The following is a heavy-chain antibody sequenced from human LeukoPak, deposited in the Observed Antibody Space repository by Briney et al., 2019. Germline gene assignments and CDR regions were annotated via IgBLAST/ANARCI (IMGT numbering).Heavy chain of an antibody. CDR1: GFTLSGYS. V-gene: IGHV3-23*01. CDR2: MSGSGAST. D-gene: IGHD3-22*01. J-gene: IGHJ3*02. CDR3: AKDVRGSGYQEDAFDI. Sequence: GGSLRLSCAASGFTLSGYSMSWVRQAPGKGQEWVSAMSGSGASTFYADSVKGRFTISRDNSQNTLYLQMSSLRAEDTALYYCAKDVRGSGYQEDAFDIRGQGTMVIVSS.